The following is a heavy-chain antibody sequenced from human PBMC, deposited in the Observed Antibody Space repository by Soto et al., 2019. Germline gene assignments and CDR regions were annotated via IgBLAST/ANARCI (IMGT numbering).Heavy chain of an antibody. D-gene: IGHD1-7*01. V-gene: IGHV3-48*03. Sequence: GGSLRLSCAASGFTFSSYEMNWVRQAPGKGLEWVSYISSSGSTIYYADSVKGRFTISRDNAKNSLYLQMNSLRAEDTAVYYCARGRGRLELRYYYYGMDVWGQGTTVTVSS. CDR1: GFTFSSYE. CDR2: ISSSGSTI. CDR3: ARGRGRLELRYYYYGMDV. J-gene: IGHJ6*02.